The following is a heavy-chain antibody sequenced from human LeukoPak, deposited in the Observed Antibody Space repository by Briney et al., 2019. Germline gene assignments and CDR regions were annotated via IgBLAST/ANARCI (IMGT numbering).Heavy chain of an antibody. Sequence: SETLSLTCTVSGGSISSYYWSWIRQPPGKGLEWIGYIYSSGSTNYNPSLKSRVTISVDTSKNQFSLKLSSVTAADTALYYCARATSGSVLFDYWGQGTLVTVSS. D-gene: IGHD6-25*01. CDR3: ARATSGSVLFDY. CDR1: GGSISSYY. V-gene: IGHV4-59*01. J-gene: IGHJ4*02. CDR2: IYSSGST.